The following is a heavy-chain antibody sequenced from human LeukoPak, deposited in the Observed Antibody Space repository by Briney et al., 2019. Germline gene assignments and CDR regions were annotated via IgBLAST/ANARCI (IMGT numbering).Heavy chain of an antibody. CDR3: ARQAVPSPPSWFDP. Sequence: SETLSLTCTVSGGSISTSNYYWGWIRQPPGKGLEWIGNIFYSGSTYYSPSLRSRVTISLDTSRNQFSLKLNSVTAADTAVYYCARQAVPSPPSWFDPWGQGTLVTVSS. CDR1: GGSISTSNYY. J-gene: IGHJ5*02. V-gene: IGHV4-39*07. CDR2: IFYSGST. D-gene: IGHD6-19*01.